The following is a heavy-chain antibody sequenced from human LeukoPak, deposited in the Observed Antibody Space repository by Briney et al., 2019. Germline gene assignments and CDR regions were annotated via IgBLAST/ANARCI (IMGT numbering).Heavy chain of an antibody. V-gene: IGHV4-34*01. CDR2: INNGGTT. D-gene: IGHD4-11*01. J-gene: IGHJ3*02. CDR3: ARRRTTRAFDI. CDR1: GGSFSGYY. Sequence: SETLSLTCAVYGGSFSGYYWTYIRQPPGKGLEWIGEINNGGTTNYNPSLKSRVTISVDASKNQFSLKLSSVTAADTALYYCARRRTTRAFDIWGHGTMVTVSS.